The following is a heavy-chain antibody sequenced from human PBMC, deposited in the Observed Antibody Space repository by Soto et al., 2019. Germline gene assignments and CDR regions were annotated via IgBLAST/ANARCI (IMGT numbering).Heavy chain of an antibody. CDR2: ISGSGGST. V-gene: IGHV3-23*01. D-gene: IGHD4-4*01. Sequence: HPGGSLRLSCAASGFTFSSYAMSWVRQAPGKGLEWVSAISGSGGSTYYADSVKGRFTISRDNSKNTLYLQMNSLRAEDTAVYYCAKDLDLTHTVTTFFRGRSNYYYGMDVWGQGTTVTVSS. CDR1: GFTFSSYA. CDR3: AKDLDLTHTVTTFFRGRSNYYYGMDV. J-gene: IGHJ6*02.